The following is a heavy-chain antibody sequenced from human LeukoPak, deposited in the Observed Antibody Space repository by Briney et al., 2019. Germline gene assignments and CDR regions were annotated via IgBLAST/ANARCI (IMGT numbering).Heavy chain of an antibody. D-gene: IGHD1-26*01. J-gene: IGHJ4*02. CDR2: IYYSGST. V-gene: IGHV4-39*07. Sequence: PSETLSLTCTVSGGSISSSSYYWGWIRQPPGKGLEWIGSIYYSGSTYYNPSLKSRVTISVDTSKNQFSLKLSSVTAADTAVYYCAREVSIVGATGGPNYWGQGTLVTVS. CDR3: AREVSIVGATGGPNY. CDR1: GGSISSSSYY.